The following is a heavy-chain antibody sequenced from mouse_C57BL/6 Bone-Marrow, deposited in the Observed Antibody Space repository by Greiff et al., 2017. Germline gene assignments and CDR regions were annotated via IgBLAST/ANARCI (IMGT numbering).Heavy chain of an antibody. D-gene: IGHD1-1*01. V-gene: IGHV1-55*01. J-gene: IGHJ4*01. CDR3: ARDYGSSGAMDY. CDR2: IYPGSGST. Sequence: QVQLQQPGAELVKPGASVKMSCKASGYTFTSYWITWVKQRPGQGLEWIGDIYPGSGSTNYNEKFKSKATLTVDTSSSTAYMQLSSLTSEDSAVYYCARDYGSSGAMDYWGQGTSVTVSS. CDR1: GYTFTSYW.